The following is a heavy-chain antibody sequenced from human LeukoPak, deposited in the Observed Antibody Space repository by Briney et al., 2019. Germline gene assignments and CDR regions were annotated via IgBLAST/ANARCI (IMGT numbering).Heavy chain of an antibody. CDR1: GFTFSNYV. D-gene: IGHD2/OR15-2a*01. V-gene: IGHV3-30*18. CDR3: AKPPPLSDYYYMDV. CDR2: ISYDGSNK. J-gene: IGHJ6*03. Sequence: GRSLRLSCAASGFTFSNYVIHWVRQAPGKGLEWVAVISYDGSNKYYADSVKGRFTISRDNSKNTLYLQMNSLRAEDTAVYYCAKPPPLSDYYYMDVWGKGTTVTVSS.